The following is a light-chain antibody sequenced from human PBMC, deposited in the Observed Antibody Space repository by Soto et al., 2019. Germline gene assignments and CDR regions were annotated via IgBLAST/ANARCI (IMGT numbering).Light chain of an antibody. J-gene: IGKJ1*01. CDR2: DAT. CDR1: QSISRW. V-gene: IGKV1-5*01. Sequence: DIQLTLSLSVLSASVGDTVTITCRASQSISRWLAWYQQKPGKAPKLLIHDATSLESGVPSRFSGSGSGTEFTLTISSLQPDDFATYYCQQYSSYWTFAQGTKVDI. CDR3: QQYSSYWT.